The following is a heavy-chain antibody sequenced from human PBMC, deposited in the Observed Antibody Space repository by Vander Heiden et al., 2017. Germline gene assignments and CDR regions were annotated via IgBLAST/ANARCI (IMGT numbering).Heavy chain of an antibody. J-gene: IGHJ4*02. CDR2: ISGSGGST. CDR3: AKDDGRGVIIYNFDD. Sequence: EVQLLESGGGLVQPGGSLRLSCAASGFTFSSDAMSWVRQAPGKGLEWVSTISGSGGSTYYADAGKGRFTISRDNAKNTQYMQMNRLGAAETALYYCAKDDGRGVIIYNFDDWSQGTIVTVFS. D-gene: IGHD3-10*01. V-gene: IGHV3-23*01. CDR1: GFTFSSDA.